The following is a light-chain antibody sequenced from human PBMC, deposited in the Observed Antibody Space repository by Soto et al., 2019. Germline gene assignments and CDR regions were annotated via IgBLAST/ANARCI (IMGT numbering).Light chain of an antibody. CDR1: SSNIGGNS. CDR2: DDN. CDR3: QSFDINVLALI. V-gene: IGLV1-51*01. J-gene: IGLJ2*01. Sequence: QSVMTQPPSVSAAPGQKVTISCSGSSSNIGGNSVSWYQQLPGTAPKLLIYDDNKRPSGIPDRFSASKSGTSASLAITGLRAEDEADYYCQSFDINVLALIFGVGTKLTVL.